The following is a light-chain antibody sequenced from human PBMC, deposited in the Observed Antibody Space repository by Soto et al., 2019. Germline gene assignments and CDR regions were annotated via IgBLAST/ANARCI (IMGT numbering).Light chain of an antibody. V-gene: IGKV1-5*03. CDR2: KAS. CDR1: QSISAW. CDR3: KQYNSASRM. J-gene: IGKJ1*01. Sequence: DIQMTQSPSTLSTSVGDRVTITCRASQSISAWLAWYQQKPGKAPKLLIYKASSLESGVPSRFSCSGSGTEFTLTISSLQPDEFSTYYCKQYNSASRMFGQGTKVEIK.